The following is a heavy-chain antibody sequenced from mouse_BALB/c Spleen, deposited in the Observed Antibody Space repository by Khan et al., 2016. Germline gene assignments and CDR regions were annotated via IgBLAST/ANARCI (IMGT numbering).Heavy chain of an antibody. CDR2: IDPANVNT. D-gene: IGHD2-3*01. Sequence: VQLKQSGAELVKPGASVKLSCTASGFNIKDTYMHWVKQRPEQGLEWIGRIDPANVNTKYDPKFQGKATITADTSSHTAYMQLSSLTSEDTAVYYCTREGYYPYWGQGTTLTVSS. V-gene: IGHV14-3*02. J-gene: IGHJ2*01. CDR3: TREGYYPY. CDR1: GFNIKDTY.